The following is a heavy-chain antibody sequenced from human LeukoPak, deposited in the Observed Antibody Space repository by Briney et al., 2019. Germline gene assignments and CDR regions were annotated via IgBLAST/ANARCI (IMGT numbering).Heavy chain of an antibody. V-gene: IGHV3-7*01. D-gene: IGHD5-12*01. CDR1: GFTFSKYW. CDR2: IKQDGSAK. CDR3: ARVNPLVAPGALDI. Sequence: PGGSLRLSCVASGFTFSKYWMTWVRQAPGKGLPWVANIKQDGSAKYYMDSVKGRFAISRDNAKNSLYLRMNSLGAEDTAVYYCARVNPLVAPGALDIWGQGTMVAVSS. J-gene: IGHJ3*02.